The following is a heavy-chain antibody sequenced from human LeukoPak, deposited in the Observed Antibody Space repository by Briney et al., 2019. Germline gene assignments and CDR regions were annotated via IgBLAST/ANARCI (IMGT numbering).Heavy chain of an antibody. D-gene: IGHD5-24*01. J-gene: IGHJ4*02. CDR2: IYSGGGT. CDR3: ASGEMATVTLDY. CDR1: GFTFSTYA. V-gene: IGHV3-23*03. Sequence: GGSLRLSCVASGFTFSTYALTWVRQAPGKGLEWVSVIYSGGGTYYADSVKGRFTISRDNSKNTLYLQMNNLRAEDTALYYCASGEMATVTLDYWGQGTLVVVSS.